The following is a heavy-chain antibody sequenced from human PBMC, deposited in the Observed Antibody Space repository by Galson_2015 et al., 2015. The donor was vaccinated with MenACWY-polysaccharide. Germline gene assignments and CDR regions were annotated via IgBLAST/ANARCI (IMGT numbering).Heavy chain of an antibody. J-gene: IGHJ3*02. CDR2: INKDGSEK. V-gene: IGHV3-7*03. D-gene: IGHD3-10*01. CDR3: AKYGSGSRTAFEI. CDR1: GFTFSSYW. Sequence: SLRLSCAASGFTFSSYWMSWVRQAPGKGLEWVANINKDGSEKYYVDSVKGRFTISRDNAKNSLYLQMNSLRAEDTAVYYRAKYGSGSRTAFEIWGQGTMVTVSS.